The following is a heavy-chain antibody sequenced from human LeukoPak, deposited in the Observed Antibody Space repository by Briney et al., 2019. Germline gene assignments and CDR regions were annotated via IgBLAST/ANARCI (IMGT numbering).Heavy chain of an antibody. Sequence: SETLSLTCAVYGGSFSGYYWSWIRQPPGKGLEWTGEIDHSGSTNYNPSLKSRVTISVDTSKNQFSLKLSSVTAADTAVYYCARARAYYDILTGYYYFDYWGQGTLVTVSS. CDR1: GGSFSGYY. CDR3: ARARAYYDILTGYYYFDY. J-gene: IGHJ4*02. D-gene: IGHD3-9*01. V-gene: IGHV4-34*01. CDR2: IDHSGST.